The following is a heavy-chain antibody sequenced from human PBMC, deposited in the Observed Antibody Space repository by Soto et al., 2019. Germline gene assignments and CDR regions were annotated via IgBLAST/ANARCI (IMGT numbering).Heavy chain of an antibody. D-gene: IGHD3-3*01. CDR2: IFSADNT. J-gene: IGHJ4*02. CDR3: AITGAGYYIV. CDR1: GFTVSSNY. Sequence: VGSLGLSCADSGFTVSSNYLSWVRQAPGKGLEWVSVIFSADNTHYADSVKGRFTISRDNSKNTVFLQMNSLRVEDTAVYYCAITGAGYYIVWGQGTPVTVSS. V-gene: IGHV3-53*01.